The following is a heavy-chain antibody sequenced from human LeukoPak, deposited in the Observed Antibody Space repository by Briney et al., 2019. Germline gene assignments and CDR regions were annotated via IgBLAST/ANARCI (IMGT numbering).Heavy chain of an antibody. D-gene: IGHD3-9*01. CDR1: GFTFSSYG. CDR2: IRYDGSNK. CDR3: AKDAGYDILTGYPDY. J-gene: IGHJ4*02. V-gene: IGHV3-30*02. Sequence: GGSLRLSCAASGFTFSSYGMHWVRQAPGKGLEWVAFIRYDGSNKYYADSVKGRFTISRDNSKNTLYLQMNSLRAEDTAVYYCAKDAGYDILTGYPDYWGQGTLVTVSS.